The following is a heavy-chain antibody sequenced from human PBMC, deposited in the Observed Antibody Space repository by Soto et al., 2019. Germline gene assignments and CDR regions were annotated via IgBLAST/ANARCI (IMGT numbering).Heavy chain of an antibody. J-gene: IGHJ4*02. CDR1: GFTFSSYS. Sequence: PGGSLRLSCAASGFTFSSYSMNWVRQAPGKGLEWVSYISSSSSSIYYSDSVKGRFTISRDNAKNSLYLQMNSLRAEDTAVYYCFIAVAGFFAPDYWGQGTLVTVPS. D-gene: IGHD6-19*01. V-gene: IGHV3-21*01. CDR3: FIAVAGFFAPDY. CDR2: ISSSSSSI.